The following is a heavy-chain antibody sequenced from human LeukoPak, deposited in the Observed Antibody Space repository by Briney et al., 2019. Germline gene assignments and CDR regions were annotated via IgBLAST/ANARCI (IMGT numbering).Heavy chain of an antibody. Sequence: GGSLRLSCVASGLTFSSYAMHWVRQAPGKGLEWVAAISYDGRDKYYADSVKGRFTISRDNSKNTVYLQMNSLRAEDTAVYYCASGTTGTIWSYGMDVWGQGTTVTVSS. CDR3: ASGTTGTIWSYGMDV. J-gene: IGHJ6*02. CDR1: GLTFSSYA. D-gene: IGHD1-1*01. V-gene: IGHV3-30*04. CDR2: ISYDGRDK.